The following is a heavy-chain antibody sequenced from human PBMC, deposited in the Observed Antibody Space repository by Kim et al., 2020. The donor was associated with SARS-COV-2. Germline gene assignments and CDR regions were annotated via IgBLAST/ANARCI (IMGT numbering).Heavy chain of an antibody. V-gene: IGHV1-69*13. J-gene: IGHJ4*02. CDR2: IIPIFGTA. D-gene: IGHD2-15*01. CDR1: GGTFSSYA. CDR3: ARFGSAATDRQFDY. Sequence: SVKVSCKASGGTFSSYAISWVRQAPGQGLEWMGGIIPIFGTANYAQKFQGRVTITADESTSTAYMELSGLRSEDTAVYYCARFGSAATDRQFDYWGQGTLVTVSS.